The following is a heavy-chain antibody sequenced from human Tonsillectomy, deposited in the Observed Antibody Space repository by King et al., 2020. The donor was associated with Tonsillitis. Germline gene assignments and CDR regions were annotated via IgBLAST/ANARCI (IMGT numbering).Heavy chain of an antibody. Sequence: LVQSGASVTVSCKASGYTFTSYYMHWVRQAPGQGLEWMGMINPSGGSTNYAQKFQGRVTMTRDTSTSTVYMEMSRLRSEDTAVYYCARSNYEILTGYSRSFDYWGQGTLVTVSS. CDR2: INPSGGST. D-gene: IGHD3-9*01. CDR1: GYTFTSYY. CDR3: ARSNYEILTGYSRSFDY. J-gene: IGHJ4*02. V-gene: IGHV1-46*01.